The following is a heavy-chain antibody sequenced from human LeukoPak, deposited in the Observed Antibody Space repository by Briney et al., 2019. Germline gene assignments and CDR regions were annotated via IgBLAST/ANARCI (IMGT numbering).Heavy chain of an antibody. J-gene: IGHJ6*02. CDR1: GGSISSYY. D-gene: IGHD2-21*02. CDR2: IYTSGST. V-gene: IGHV4-4*07. CDR3: ARIKEDCGGDCPPYYYYGMDV. Sequence: PSETPSLTCTVSGGSISSYYWSWIRQPAGKGLEWIGRIYTSGSTNYNPSLKSRVTMSVDTSKNQFSLKLSSVTAADTAVYYCARIKEDCGGDCPPYYYYGMDVWGQGTTVTVSS.